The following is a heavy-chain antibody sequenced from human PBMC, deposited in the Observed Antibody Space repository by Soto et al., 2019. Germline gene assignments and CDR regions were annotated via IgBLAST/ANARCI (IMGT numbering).Heavy chain of an antibody. D-gene: IGHD3-3*02. CDR1: RFTFSSYA. V-gene: IGHV3-23*01. Sequence: EVQLLESGGGLDQPGGSLVLSCAASRFTFSSYAMSWVRQAPGKGLEWVSSISGGGNDAYYADSVKGRFTISRDNSQNTLHLQMSSLRADDTAVYYCARSLFLASSDTEPFDYWGQGALVTVSS. J-gene: IGHJ4*02. CDR3: ARSLFLASSDTEPFDY. CDR2: ISGGGNDA.